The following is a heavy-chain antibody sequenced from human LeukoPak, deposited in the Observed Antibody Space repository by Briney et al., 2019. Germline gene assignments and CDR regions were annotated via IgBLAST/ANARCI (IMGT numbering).Heavy chain of an antibody. D-gene: IGHD5-12*01. CDR1: GGSISSYY. J-gene: IGHJ4*02. CDR3: ARGDSGYDWVDY. Sequence: PSETLSLTCTVSGGSISSYYWSWIRQPPGKGLEWIGYIYYSGSTNYNPSLKSRVTISVDTSKNQSSLKLSSVTAADTAVYYCARGDSGYDWVDYWGQGTLVTVSS. V-gene: IGHV4-59*01. CDR2: IYYSGST.